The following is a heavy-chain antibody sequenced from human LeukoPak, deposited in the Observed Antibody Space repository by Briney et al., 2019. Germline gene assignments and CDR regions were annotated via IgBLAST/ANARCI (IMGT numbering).Heavy chain of an antibody. V-gene: IGHV3-23*01. CDR1: GFTFSKYA. Sequence: HPGGSLRLSCAASGFTFSKYAMSWVRQAPGKGLEWVSAISGSGDSTYYADSVKGRFTISRDSSKNTLYLQMNSLRTEDTAVYYCVLVVVPAAVWHFDLWGRGTLVTVSS. J-gene: IGHJ2*01. CDR2: ISGSGDST. CDR3: VLVVVPAAVWHFDL. D-gene: IGHD2-2*01.